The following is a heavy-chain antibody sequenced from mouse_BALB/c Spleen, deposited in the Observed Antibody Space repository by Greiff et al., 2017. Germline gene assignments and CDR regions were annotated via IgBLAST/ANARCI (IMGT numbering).Heavy chain of an antibody. J-gene: IGHJ4*01. CDR3: ASSYYYGKNYAMDY. CDR2: IWSGGST. Sequence: QVQLKQSGPGLVQPSQSLSITCTVSGFSLTSYGVHWVRQSPGKGLEWLGVIWSGGSTDYNAAFISRLSISKDNSKSQVFFKMNSLQADDTAIYYCASSYYYGKNYAMDYWGQGTSVTVSS. D-gene: IGHD1-1*01. CDR1: GFSLTSYG. V-gene: IGHV2-4-1*01.